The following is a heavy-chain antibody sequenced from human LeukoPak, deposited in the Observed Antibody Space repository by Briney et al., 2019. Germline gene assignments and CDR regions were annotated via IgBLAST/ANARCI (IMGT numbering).Heavy chain of an antibody. CDR1: GFTFSSYN. CDR2: ISSSSIYI. V-gene: IGHV3-21*01. J-gene: IGHJ4*02. Sequence: GGSLRLSCVASGFTFSSYNMNWVRQAPEKGLEWVSSISSSSIYIYYADSVKGRFTISRDNAKSSLSLQMNSLRAEDTAVYYCARGHSNYGDYFDYWGQGTLVTVSS. CDR3: ARGHSNYGDYFDY. D-gene: IGHD4-11*01.